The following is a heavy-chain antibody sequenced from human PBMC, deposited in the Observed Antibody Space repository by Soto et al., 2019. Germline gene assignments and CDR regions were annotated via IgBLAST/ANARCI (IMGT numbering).Heavy chain of an antibody. CDR2: IYSGGST. Sequence: EVQLVESGGGLVQPGGSLRLSCAASGFTVSSNYMSWVRQAPGKGLEWVSVIYSGGSTYYADSVKGRFTIPRDNSKTALYLQMNSLRAEDTAVYFCARVAPVRFLEWFSAFDIWGQGTMVTVSS. CDR3: ARVAPVRFLEWFSAFDI. CDR1: GFTVSSNY. D-gene: IGHD3-3*01. V-gene: IGHV3-66*01. J-gene: IGHJ3*02.